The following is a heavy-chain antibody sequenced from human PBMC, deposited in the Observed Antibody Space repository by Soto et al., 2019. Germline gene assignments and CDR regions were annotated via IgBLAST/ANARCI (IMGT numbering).Heavy chain of an antibody. V-gene: IGHV3-48*02. Sequence: PGGSLRLSCAASGFTFSSYSMNWVRQAPGKGLEWVSYISSSSSTIYYADSVKGRFTISRDNAKNSLYLQMNSLRDEDTAVYYCARDWLYFGDIAAAGLPYYYGMDVWGQGTTVTVSS. CDR2: ISSSSSTI. J-gene: IGHJ6*02. CDR1: GFTFSSYS. CDR3: ARDWLYFGDIAAAGLPYYYGMDV. D-gene: IGHD6-13*01.